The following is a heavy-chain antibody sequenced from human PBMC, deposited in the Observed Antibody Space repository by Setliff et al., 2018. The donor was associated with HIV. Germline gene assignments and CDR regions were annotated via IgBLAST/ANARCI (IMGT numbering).Heavy chain of an antibody. J-gene: IGHJ3*02. V-gene: IGHV3-7*03. CDR3: AREREYYDSSGYRGGNAFDI. D-gene: IGHD3-22*01. Sequence: GGSLRLSCTASGFTFRNFCMSWVRQAPGKGLEWVANIKEDGSEKYYVDSVKGRFTISRDNAKKSLFLQMNSLRAEDTAVYYCAREREYYDSSGYRGGNAFDIWGQGTMVTVSS. CDR2: IKEDGSEK. CDR1: GFTFRNFC.